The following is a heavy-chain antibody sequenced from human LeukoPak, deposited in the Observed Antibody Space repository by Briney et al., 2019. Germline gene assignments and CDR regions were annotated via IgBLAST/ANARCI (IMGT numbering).Heavy chain of an antibody. CDR2: MNPNSGNT. V-gene: IGHV1-8*03. Sequence: ASVKVSCKASGYTFTSYDINWVRQATGQGLEGMGWMNPNSGNTGYAQKFQGRVTITRNTSISTACMELSSLRSEDTAVYYCARGLFSGYDFWSGYPHYYYYYYMDVWGKGTTVTVSS. CDR3: ARGLFSGYDFWSGYPHYYYYYYMDV. J-gene: IGHJ6*03. D-gene: IGHD3-3*01. CDR1: GYTFTSYD.